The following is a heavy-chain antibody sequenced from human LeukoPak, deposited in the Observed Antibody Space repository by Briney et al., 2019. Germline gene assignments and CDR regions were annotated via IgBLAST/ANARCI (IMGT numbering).Heavy chain of an antibody. Sequence: PGGSLRLSCAASGFTFSRYAMHWVRQAPGKGLEWVALTSFDGNDQYYADFVKGRFTISRDSSKNTLYLQMNSLRPDDTAVYYCAKGYSVGATNLNFDYWGQGTLVTVSS. D-gene: IGHD1-26*01. J-gene: IGHJ4*02. CDR1: GFTFSRYA. CDR3: AKGYSVGATNLNFDY. CDR2: TSFDGNDQ. V-gene: IGHV3-30-3*01.